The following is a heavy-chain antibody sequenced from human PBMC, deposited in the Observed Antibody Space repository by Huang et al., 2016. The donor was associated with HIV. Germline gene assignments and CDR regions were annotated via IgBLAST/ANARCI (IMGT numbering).Heavy chain of an antibody. D-gene: IGHD2-21*01. Sequence: QVQLVQSGAEVKKPGSSVKVSCKASGGTFRSYAINWVRRAPGQGLEWMGGIIPIFGTANYAQKFQGRVTITADESTSTAYMELSSLRSEDTAVYYCARDKSGGDANWYFDLWGRGTLVTVSS. CDR3: ARDKSGGDANWYFDL. CDR2: IIPIFGTA. J-gene: IGHJ2*01. CDR1: GGTFRSYA. V-gene: IGHV1-69*01.